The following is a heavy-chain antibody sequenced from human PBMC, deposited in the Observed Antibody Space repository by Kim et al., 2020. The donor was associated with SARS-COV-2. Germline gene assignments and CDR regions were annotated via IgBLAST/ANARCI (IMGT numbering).Heavy chain of an antibody. V-gene: IGHV4-59*09. J-gene: IGHJ4*02. D-gene: IGHD3-10*01. Sequence: NYHPSLKSRVTISVDTYKNQFVLKLSSVTAADTAVYYCARGATMVRPVDYWGQGTLVTVSS. CDR3: ARGATMVRPVDY.